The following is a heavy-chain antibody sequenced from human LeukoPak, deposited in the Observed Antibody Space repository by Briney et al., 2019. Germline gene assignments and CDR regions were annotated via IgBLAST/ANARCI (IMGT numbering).Heavy chain of an antibody. CDR1: GGSIDSDY. D-gene: IGHD6-19*01. CDR2: VYYSGSA. CDR3: ARLSYTSGWYEVDY. J-gene: IGHJ4*02. V-gene: IGHV4-59*08. Sequence: SETLSLTCTVSGGSIDSDYWTWIRQSPGKGLEWVGYVYYSGSATYNPSLKGRVTISVETSKSQFSLSLNSVTAADTAVYYCARLSYTSGWYEVDYWGQGTLVTVSS.